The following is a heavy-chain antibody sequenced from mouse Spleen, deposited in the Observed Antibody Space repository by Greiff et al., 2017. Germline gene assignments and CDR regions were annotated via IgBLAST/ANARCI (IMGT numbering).Heavy chain of an antibody. V-gene: IGHV8-12*01. CDR1: GFSLSTSGMG. CDR2: IYWDDDK. CDR3: ARSLTGTRVGYFDY. J-gene: IGHJ2*01. D-gene: IGHD4-1*01. Sequence: QVQLKQSGPGILQSSQTLSLTCSFSGFSLSTSGMGVSWIRQPSGKGLEWLAHIYWDDDKRYNPSLKSRLTISKDTSRNQVFLKITSVDTADTATYYCARSLTGTRVGYFDYWGQGTTLTVSS.